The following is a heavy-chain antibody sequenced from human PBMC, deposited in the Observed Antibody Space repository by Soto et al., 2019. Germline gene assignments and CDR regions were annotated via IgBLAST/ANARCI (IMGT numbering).Heavy chain of an antibody. CDR1: GFTFSSYG. Sequence: HPGGSLRLSCAASGFTFSSYGMHWVRQAPGKGLDWVAVISYDGNTQFYGDSVKGRFIVSRDNSRNTLYLQLNNLQAEDTAVYYCAKVSRPSRISTPDFDYWGQGTLDTVSS. CDR2: ISYDGNTQ. CDR3: AKVSRPSRISTPDFDY. J-gene: IGHJ4*02. V-gene: IGHV3-30*19.